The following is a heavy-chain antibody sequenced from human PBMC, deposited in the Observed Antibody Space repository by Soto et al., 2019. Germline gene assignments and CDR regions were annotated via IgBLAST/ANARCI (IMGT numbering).Heavy chain of an antibody. CDR2: ISGSGGST. D-gene: IGHD5-12*01. CDR3: AKGVVATIDPTFFDY. V-gene: IGHV3-23*01. J-gene: IGHJ4*02. CDR1: VFTFSSYA. Sequence: GGSLTLSCAASVFTFSSYAMSWVRQAPGKGLEWVSAISGSGGSTYYADSVKGRFTISRDNSKNTLYLQMNSLRAEDTAVYYCAKGVVATIDPTFFDYWGQGTLVTVSS.